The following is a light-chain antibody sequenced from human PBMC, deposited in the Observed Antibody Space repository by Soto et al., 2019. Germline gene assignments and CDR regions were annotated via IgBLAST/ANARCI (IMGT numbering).Light chain of an antibody. V-gene: IGKV3-20*01. CDR1: QSVTINY. J-gene: IGKJ3*01. CDR2: GAS. Sequence: EIVSTQSPGTLSLSPGERATLSCRASQSVTINYLAWYQQKPGQAPRLLVYGASTRATGIPDRFSGSGSGTDFTLTINRLEPEDFAVYYCQQYGSSPFTFGPGTKVDIK. CDR3: QQYGSSPFT.